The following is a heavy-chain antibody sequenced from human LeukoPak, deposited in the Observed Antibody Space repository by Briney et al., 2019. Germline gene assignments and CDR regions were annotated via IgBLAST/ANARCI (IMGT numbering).Heavy chain of an antibody. V-gene: IGHV4-39*01. CDR2: IYYSGST. D-gene: IGHD1-26*01. CDR3: ARHARIVGDNGAFDI. CDR1: GGSISSSSYY. J-gene: IGHJ3*02. Sequence: SETLSLTCTVSGGSISSSSYYWGWIRQPPGKGLEWIGSIYYSGSTYYNPSLKSRVTISVDTSKNQFSLKVTSVTAADTAVYYCARHARIVGDNGAFDIWGQGTMVTVSS.